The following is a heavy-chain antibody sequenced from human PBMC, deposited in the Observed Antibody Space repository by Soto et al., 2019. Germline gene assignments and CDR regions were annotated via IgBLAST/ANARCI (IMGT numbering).Heavy chain of an antibody. D-gene: IGHD3-22*01. CDR2: ISGSGGST. V-gene: IGHV3-23*01. CDR3: ITMIAPPPPYGRAV. CDR1: GFTFSSYA. Sequence: GGSLRLSCAASGFTFSSYAMSWVRQAPGKGLEWVSAISGSGGSTYYADSVKGRFTISRDNSKNTLYLQMNSLRAEDTAVYYAITMIAPPPPYGRAVGGRGTTATVP. J-gene: IGHJ6*02.